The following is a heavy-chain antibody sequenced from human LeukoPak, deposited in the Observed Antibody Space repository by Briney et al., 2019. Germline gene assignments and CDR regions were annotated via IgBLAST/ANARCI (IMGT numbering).Heavy chain of an antibody. CDR3: ARDSGGENLFDY. CDR1: GFTFSSYS. V-gene: IGHV3-21*01. D-gene: IGHD3-10*01. Sequence: PGGSLRLSCAASGFTFSSYSMNWVRQAPGKGLEWVSSISSSSSYIYYADSVKGRFTVSRDNAKNSLYLQMNSLRAEDTAVYYCARDSGGENLFDYWGQGTLVTVSS. CDR2: ISSSSSYI. J-gene: IGHJ4*02.